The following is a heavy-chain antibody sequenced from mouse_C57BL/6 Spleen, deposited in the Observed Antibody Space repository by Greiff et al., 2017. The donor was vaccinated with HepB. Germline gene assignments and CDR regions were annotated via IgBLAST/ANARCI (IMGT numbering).Heavy chain of an antibody. CDR2: IDPSDSYT. J-gene: IGHJ2*01. Sequence: QVHVKQPGAELVMPGASVKLSCKASGYTFTSYWMHWVKQRPGQGLEWIGEIDPSDSYTNYNQKFKGKSTLTVDKSSSTAYMQLSSLTSEDSAVYYCARGETADYWGQGTTLTVSS. D-gene: IGHD1-2*01. CDR3: ARGETADY. V-gene: IGHV1-69*01. CDR1: GYTFTSYW.